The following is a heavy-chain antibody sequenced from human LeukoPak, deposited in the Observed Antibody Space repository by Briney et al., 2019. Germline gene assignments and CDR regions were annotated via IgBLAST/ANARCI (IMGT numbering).Heavy chain of an antibody. CDR1: GYSFTSYW. J-gene: IGHJ3*02. CDR3: ARPNYDSSGSTPDAFDI. V-gene: IGHV5-51*01. D-gene: IGHD3-22*01. CDR2: IYPGDSDT. Sequence: GESLKISCKGSGYSFTSYWIGWVRQMPGKGLEWMGIIYPGDSDTRYSPSFQGQVTISADKSISTAYLQWSSLKASDTAMYYCARPNYDSSGSTPDAFDIWGQGTMVTVSS.